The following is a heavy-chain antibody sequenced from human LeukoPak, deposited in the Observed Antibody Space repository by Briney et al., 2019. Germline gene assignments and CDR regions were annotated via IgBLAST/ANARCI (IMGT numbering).Heavy chain of an antibody. D-gene: IGHD3-22*01. CDR3: AREGYYDSSGYYRRWNLDI. V-gene: IGHV4-59*01. Sequence: SETLSLTCTVSGGSISSYYWSWIRQPPGKGLERIGYIYYSGSTNYNPSLKSRVTISVDTSKNQFSLKLSSVTAADTAVYYCAREGYYDSSGYYRRWNLDIWGQGTMVTVSS. J-gene: IGHJ3*02. CDR2: IYYSGST. CDR1: GGSISSYY.